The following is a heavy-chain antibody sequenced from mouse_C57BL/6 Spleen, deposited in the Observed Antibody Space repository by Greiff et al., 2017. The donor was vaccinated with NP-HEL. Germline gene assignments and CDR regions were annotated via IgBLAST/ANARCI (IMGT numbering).Heavy chain of an antibody. CDR1: GYSFTDYN. CDR2: INPNYGTT. V-gene: IGHV1-39*01. Sequence: EVQLQESGPELVKPGASVKISCKASGYSFTDYNMNWVKQSNGKSLEWIGVINPNYGTTSYNQKFKGKATLTVDQSSSTAYMQLNSLTSEDSAVYYCARIYYGNYDWYFDVWGTGTTVTVSS. J-gene: IGHJ1*03. CDR3: ARIYYGNYDWYFDV. D-gene: IGHD2-1*01.